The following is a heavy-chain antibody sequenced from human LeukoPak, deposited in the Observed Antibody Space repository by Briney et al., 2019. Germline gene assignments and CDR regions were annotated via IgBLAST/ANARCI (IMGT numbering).Heavy chain of an antibody. Sequence: KPGDSLKIGCKGSWFTFTTYWIGCVHQITGEDLKWMGIIHPGDSDIRYSPSFKGQVTISADKSIRTAYLQWSNLKASDTAMYYCARQIAISHFDYWGQGTLVTVSS. CDR3: ARQIAISHFDY. CDR1: WFTFTTYW. J-gene: IGHJ4*02. V-gene: IGHV5-51*07. D-gene: IGHD3-3*01. CDR2: IHPGDSDI.